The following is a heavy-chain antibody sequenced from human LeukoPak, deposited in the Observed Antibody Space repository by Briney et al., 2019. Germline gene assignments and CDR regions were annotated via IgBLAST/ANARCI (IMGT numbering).Heavy chain of an antibody. Sequence: SETLSLTCTVSGGSISSYFWSWIRQPPGKGLEWVGYIYYNGSTNYNPSLKSRVTISVDTSKNQFSLKLSSVTAADTAVYYCARHPRRITASYHYGMDVWGQGTTVTVSS. CDR2: IYYNGST. V-gene: IGHV4-59*08. CDR1: GGSISSYF. D-gene: IGHD6-13*01. CDR3: ARHPRRITASYHYGMDV. J-gene: IGHJ6*02.